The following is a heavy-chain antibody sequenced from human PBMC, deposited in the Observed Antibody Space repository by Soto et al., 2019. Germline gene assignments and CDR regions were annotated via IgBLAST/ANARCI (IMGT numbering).Heavy chain of an antibody. D-gene: IGHD3-22*01. J-gene: IGHJ5*02. Sequence: GGSLRLSCAASGFTFRSYAMSWVSQAPGKGLEWVSAIRGSGGSAYSADSVKGRFTISRDDSKNTLYLQMNSLRVDDTAVYFCANVGSYDSSGYYFGWFAPWGQGTQVTVSS. CDR2: IRGSGGSA. V-gene: IGHV3-23*01. CDR1: GFTFRSYA. CDR3: ANVGSYDSSGYYFGWFAP.